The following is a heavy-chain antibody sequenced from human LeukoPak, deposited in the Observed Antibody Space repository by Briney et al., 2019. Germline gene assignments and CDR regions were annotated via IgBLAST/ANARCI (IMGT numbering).Heavy chain of an antibody. CDR2: VSPSGGST. J-gene: IGHJ6*02. Sequence: GGSLRLSCAASGFTFSSYAMNWVRQAPGKGLEWVSGVSPSGGSTYYADSVKGRFTISRDNAKNSLYLQMNSLRAEDTAVYYCARDADSSSWSMYYYYGMDVWGQGTTVTVSS. V-gene: IGHV3-23*01. CDR3: ARDADSSSWSMYYYYGMDV. D-gene: IGHD6-13*01. CDR1: GFTFSSYA.